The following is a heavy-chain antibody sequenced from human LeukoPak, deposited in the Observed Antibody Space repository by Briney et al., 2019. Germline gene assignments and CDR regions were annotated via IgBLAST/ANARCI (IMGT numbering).Heavy chain of an antibody. D-gene: IGHD3-10*01. V-gene: IGHV3-9*01. CDR2: ISWNSGSI. CDR1: GFTFDDYA. J-gene: IGHJ4*02. CDR3: AKDPRYGSGSYQPDYFDY. Sequence: PGGSLRLSCAASGFTFDDYAMHWVRQAPGKGLEWVSGISWNSGSIGYADSVKGRFTISRDNAKNSLYLQMNSLRAEDTALYYCAKDPRYGSGSYQPDYFDYWGQGTLVTVSS.